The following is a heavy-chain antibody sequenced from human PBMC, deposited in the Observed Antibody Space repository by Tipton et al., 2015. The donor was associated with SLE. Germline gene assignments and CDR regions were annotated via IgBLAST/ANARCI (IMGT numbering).Heavy chain of an antibody. CDR3: ARDFVHCTKSCCYTGKFDY. V-gene: IGHV4-59*12. Sequence: TLSLTCSVSGGSISSNYWIWIRQPPGKGLEWIGYISSGGGTNYNPSLKSRVTISVDTSKNQFSLKLRSVTAADTALYYCARDFVHCTKSCCYTGKFDYWGHGSLVTVSS. CDR1: GGSISSNY. D-gene: IGHD2-2*02. CDR2: ISSGGGT. J-gene: IGHJ4*01.